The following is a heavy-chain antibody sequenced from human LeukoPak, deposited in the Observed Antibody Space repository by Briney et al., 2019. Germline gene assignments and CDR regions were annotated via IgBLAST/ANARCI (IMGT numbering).Heavy chain of an antibody. Sequence: GGSLRLSCAASGFTFSSYAMSWVRQAPGKGLEWVSAISGSGGSTYYADSVKGRFTISRDNSKNTLYLQMNSLRAEDTAVYYCAKGAPMGAARIHYYYGMDVWGQGTTVTVSS. D-gene: IGHD6-6*01. J-gene: IGHJ6*02. V-gene: IGHV3-23*01. CDR2: ISGSGGST. CDR3: AKGAPMGAARIHYYYGMDV. CDR1: GFTFSSYA.